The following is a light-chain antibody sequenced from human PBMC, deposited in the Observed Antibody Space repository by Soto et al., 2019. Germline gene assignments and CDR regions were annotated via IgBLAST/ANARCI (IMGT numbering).Light chain of an antibody. J-gene: IGKJ2*01. CDR2: KAS. Sequence: DIQMTQSPSTLSASVGDRVTITCRASQSISTWLAWYQQKPGKAPKVLIYKASSLETGVPPRFSGSGSGTEFTLTISSLQPGDFATYYCQQYDSHPYTFGQGTKLEIK. CDR3: QQYDSHPYT. CDR1: QSISTW. V-gene: IGKV1-5*03.